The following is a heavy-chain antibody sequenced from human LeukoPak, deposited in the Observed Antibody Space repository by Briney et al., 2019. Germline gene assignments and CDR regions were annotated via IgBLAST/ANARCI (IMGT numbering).Heavy chain of an antibody. Sequence: PGKYLSLSCAASGFSFNTYGMHWVRQVQGKGLEWVALISFDGTDNYYGGSAKGRFAISRDNSTNTLYLQMNSLSPEDSAVYYCAKVTKRNSYSSVILDKWGQGTLVTVSS. D-gene: IGHD3-22*01. J-gene: IGHJ4*02. V-gene: IGHV3-30*18. CDR1: GFSFNTYG. CDR3: AKVTKRNSYSSVILDK. CDR2: ISFDGTDN.